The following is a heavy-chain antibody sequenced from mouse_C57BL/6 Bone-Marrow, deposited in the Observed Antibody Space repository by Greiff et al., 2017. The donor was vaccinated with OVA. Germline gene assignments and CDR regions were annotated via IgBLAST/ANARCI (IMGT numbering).Heavy chain of an antibody. J-gene: IGHJ1*03. D-gene: IGHD4-1*01. CDR1: GFTFSDYY. CDR2: INYDGSST. Sequence: EVKLVESEGGLVQPGSSMKLSCTASGFTFSDYYMAWVRQVPEKGLEWVANINYDGSSTYYLDSLKGSFIITGDNAKNILYLQMSSLKSEDTATYYCAREELGQGYFDVWGTGTTVTVSS. V-gene: IGHV5-16*01. CDR3: AREELGQGYFDV.